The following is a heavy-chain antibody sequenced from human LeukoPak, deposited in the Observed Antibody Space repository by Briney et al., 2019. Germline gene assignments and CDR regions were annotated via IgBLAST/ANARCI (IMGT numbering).Heavy chain of an antibody. D-gene: IGHD6-19*01. Sequence: SVKVSCKASGGTFSSYAISWVRQAPGQGLEWMGGIIPIFGTANYAQKFQGRVTMTTDTSTSTAYMEVRSLRSDDTAVYYCARVNSAQWLVGFNFDYWGQGTLVTVSS. CDR2: IIPIFGTA. V-gene: IGHV1-69*05. J-gene: IGHJ4*02. CDR3: ARVNSAQWLVGFNFDY. CDR1: GGTFSSYA.